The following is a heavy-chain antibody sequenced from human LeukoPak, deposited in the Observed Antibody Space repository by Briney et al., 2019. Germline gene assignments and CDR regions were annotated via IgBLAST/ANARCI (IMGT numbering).Heavy chain of an antibody. Sequence: GGSLRPSCAASGFTFSSYSMNWVRQAPGKGLEWVSSISSSSSYIYYADSVKGRFTISRDNAKNSLYLQMNSLRAEDTAVYYCARGPGIAVAGTVRWGQGTLVTVSS. CDR2: ISSSSSYI. J-gene: IGHJ4*02. V-gene: IGHV3-21*01. D-gene: IGHD6-19*01. CDR3: ARGPGIAVAGTVR. CDR1: GFTFSSYS.